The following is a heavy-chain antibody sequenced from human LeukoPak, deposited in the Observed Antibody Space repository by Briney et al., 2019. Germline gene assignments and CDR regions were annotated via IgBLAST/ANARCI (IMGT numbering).Heavy chain of an antibody. Sequence: GGSLRLSCAASGFAFSNAWMSWVRQAPGKGLEWVGRIKSKTDGGTTDYAAPVKGRFTISRDDSKNTLYLQMNSLKTEDTAVYYCTTAIQLWPYFDYWGQGTLVTVSS. J-gene: IGHJ4*02. D-gene: IGHD5-18*01. CDR1: GFAFSNAW. V-gene: IGHV3-15*01. CDR3: TTAIQLWPYFDY. CDR2: IKSKTDGGTT.